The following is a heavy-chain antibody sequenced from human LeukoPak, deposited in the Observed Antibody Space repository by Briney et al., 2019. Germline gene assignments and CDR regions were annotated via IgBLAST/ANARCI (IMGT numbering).Heavy chain of an antibody. CDR1: GYTFTGYY. J-gene: IGHJ1*01. CDR2: INPNSGGT. CDR3: ARDQGGSSGAYKYFQH. D-gene: IGHD6-25*01. Sequence: ASVKVSCKASGYTFTGYYMHWVRQAPGQGLEWMGWINPNSGGTNYAQKFQGRVTMTRDTSTSTVYMELSSLRSEDTAAYYCARDQGGSSGAYKYFQHWGQGTLVTVSS. V-gene: IGHV1-2*02.